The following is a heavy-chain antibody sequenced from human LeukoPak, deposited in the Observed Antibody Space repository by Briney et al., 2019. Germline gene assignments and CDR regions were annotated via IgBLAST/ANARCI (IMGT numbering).Heavy chain of an antibody. CDR3: AKDRGYYYDSSAYGSYFDY. V-gene: IGHV3-74*01. CDR2: INSDGSST. J-gene: IGHJ4*02. Sequence: GGSLRLSCAASGFTFSSYWMHWVRQAPGKGLVWVSRINSDGSSTSYADSVKGRFTISRDNAKNTLYLQMNSLRTEDTALYYCAKDRGYYYDSSAYGSYFDYWGQGTLVTVSS. CDR1: GFTFSSYW. D-gene: IGHD3-22*01.